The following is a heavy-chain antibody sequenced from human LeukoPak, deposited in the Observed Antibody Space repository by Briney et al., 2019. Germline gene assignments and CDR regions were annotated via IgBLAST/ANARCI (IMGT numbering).Heavy chain of an antibody. Sequence: SGTLSLTCTVSGGSISSYYWSWIRQPAGKELEWIGRIFTSGNTNYNPSLKSRVTISVDASKNHFSLKLTSVTAADTAVYYCARGAAAGYFDSWGQGALVTVSS. J-gene: IGHJ4*02. CDR3: ARGAAAGYFDS. CDR1: GGSISSYY. V-gene: IGHV4-4*07. D-gene: IGHD6-13*01. CDR2: IFTSGNT.